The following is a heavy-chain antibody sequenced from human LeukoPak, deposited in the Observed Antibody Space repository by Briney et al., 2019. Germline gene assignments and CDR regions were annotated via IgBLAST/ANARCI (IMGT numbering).Heavy chain of an antibody. CDR3: ASREYYGDYDY. V-gene: IGHV3-23*01. CDR1: GFSFSTYA. J-gene: IGHJ4*02. Sequence: GSLRLSCAASGFSFSTYAMSWVRQAPGKGLEWVSGVNGNGGSTSYADSVKGRFTISRDNSKNTLYLQMNSLRAEDTAVYYCASREYYGDYDYWGQGTLVTVSS. CDR2: VNGNGGST. D-gene: IGHD4-17*01.